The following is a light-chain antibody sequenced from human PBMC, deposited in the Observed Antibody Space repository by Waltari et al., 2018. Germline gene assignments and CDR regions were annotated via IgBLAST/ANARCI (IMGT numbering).Light chain of an antibody. Sequence: QSALTQPPSASGSLGQSVTISCTGTSSDIGDSDYVSWYQQYPGKAPTVIIYEVTKRPSGVPDRVSGTKSGTTASLTVSGLQAGDEADYDCSAYSGTTNPYVFGTGTTVIVL. J-gene: IGLJ1*01. V-gene: IGLV2-8*01. CDR3: SAYSGTTNPYV. CDR1: SSDIGDSDY. CDR2: EVT.